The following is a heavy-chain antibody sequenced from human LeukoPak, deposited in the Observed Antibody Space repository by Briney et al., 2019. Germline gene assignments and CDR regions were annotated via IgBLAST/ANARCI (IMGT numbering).Heavy chain of an antibody. CDR2: VYYGGST. D-gene: IGHD2-2*01. Sequence: SETLSLTCTVSGDSISSSTNYWGWIRQPPGKGLEWIGSVYYGGSTYYNPSLKSRVTISVDTSKNQFSLKLSSVTAADTAVYYCARGYCSSTSCQYYFDYWGQGTLVTVSS. CDR3: ARGYCSSTSCQYYFDY. CDR1: GDSISSSTNY. J-gene: IGHJ4*02. V-gene: IGHV4-39*07.